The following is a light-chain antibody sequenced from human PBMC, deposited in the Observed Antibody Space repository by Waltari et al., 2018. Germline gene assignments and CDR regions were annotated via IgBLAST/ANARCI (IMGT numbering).Light chain of an antibody. CDR2: DVS. Sequence: QSALTQPRSVSGSPGQSVTISCTGSSSDVGGYNAVSWYQQFPGKGPKVLIYDVSKSLSGVPARFSGSKSGNTASLTISGLQAEDEAAYYCCSYAGTYTFFVFGSGTEVTVL. V-gene: IGLV2-11*01. CDR1: SSDVGGYNA. J-gene: IGLJ1*01. CDR3: CSYAGTYTFFV.